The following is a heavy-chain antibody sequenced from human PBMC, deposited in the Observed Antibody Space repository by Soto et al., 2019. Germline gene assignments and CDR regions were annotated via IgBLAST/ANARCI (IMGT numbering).Heavy chain of an antibody. Sequence: GGSLRLSCAASGFTVGSHAMSGVRQAPGKGLEWVSSISGSGDGTYYGDSVKGRFTISRDSSSSTLYLQMDNLRGEDTAVYFCTRSRRRILMVYGFGGMDVWGQGPTVTVSS. J-gene: IGHJ6*02. CDR2: ISGSGDGT. V-gene: IGHV3-23*01. CDR3: TRSRRRILMVYGFGGMDV. CDR1: GFTVGSHA. D-gene: IGHD2-8*01.